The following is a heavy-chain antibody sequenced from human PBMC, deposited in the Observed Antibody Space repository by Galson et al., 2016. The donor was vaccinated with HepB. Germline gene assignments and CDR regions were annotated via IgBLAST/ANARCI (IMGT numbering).Heavy chain of an antibody. CDR1: GDSISRSNW. CDR2: VHHSGST. D-gene: IGHD6-19*01. CDR3: AREDMTVAGTGESLDC. Sequence: ETLSLTCSVSGDSISRSNWWTWVRQSPGKGLEWIGEVHHSGSTNYSPSLKSRVSISVDKSKNQFSLELTSVTAADTAVYFCAREDMTVAGTGESLDCWGQGTLVTVSS. J-gene: IGHJ4*02. V-gene: IGHV4-4*01.